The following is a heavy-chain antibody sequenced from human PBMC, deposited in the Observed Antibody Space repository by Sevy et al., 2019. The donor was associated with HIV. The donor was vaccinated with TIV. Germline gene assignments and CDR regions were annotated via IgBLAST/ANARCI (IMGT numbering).Heavy chain of an antibody. D-gene: IGHD1-26*01. CDR2: IYYSGSA. CDR1: GASISTNY. Sequence: SETLSLTCTVSGASISTNYWSWIRQAPGKGLEWIGSIYYSGSANYNPSLQSRVIISVDLSKDQVSLRLSSVTAAHTAVYYCARIWGHKGSYIDPWGQGTLVTVSS. J-gene: IGHJ5*02. V-gene: IGHV4-59*08. CDR3: ARIWGHKGSYIDP.